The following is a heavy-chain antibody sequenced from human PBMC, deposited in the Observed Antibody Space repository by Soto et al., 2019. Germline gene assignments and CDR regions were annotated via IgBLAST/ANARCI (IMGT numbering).Heavy chain of an antibody. CDR2: IYSGGRR. V-gene: IGHV3-66*01. CDR3: AAYSHKGY. D-gene: IGHD3-16*01. J-gene: IGHJ4*02. Sequence: EEQLVESGGDLAQPGGSLRLPWAASGFTVSNNYMSWVRQAPGKGLEWVSLIYSGGRRYYADSVKGRFTISRASSKNTLYLQMNSLRAEDTAMYYCAAYSHKGYWGQGTLVTVSS. CDR1: GFTVSNNY.